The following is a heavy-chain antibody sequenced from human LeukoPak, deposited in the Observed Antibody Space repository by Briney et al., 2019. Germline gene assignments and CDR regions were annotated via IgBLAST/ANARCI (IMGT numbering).Heavy chain of an antibody. CDR1: GYTFTGYY. V-gene: IGHV1-2*02. Sequence: ASVKVSCKASGYTFTGYYMHWVRQAPGRGLEWMGWINPNSGGTNYAQKFQGRVTMTRDTSISTAYMELSRLRSDDTAVYYCARGTELRFLEWAPYNWFAPWGQGTLVTVSS. CDR2: INPNSGGT. D-gene: IGHD3-3*01. CDR3: ARGTELRFLEWAPYNWFAP. J-gene: IGHJ5*02.